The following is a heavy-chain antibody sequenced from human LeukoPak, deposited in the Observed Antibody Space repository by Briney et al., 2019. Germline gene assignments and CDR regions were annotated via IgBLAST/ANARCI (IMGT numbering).Heavy chain of an antibody. J-gene: IGHJ6*04. CDR1: GGTFSSYA. Sequence: SVKVSCKASGGTFSSYAISWVRQAPGQGVEWMGGIIPIFGTAHYAQKFQGRVTITADESTSTAYMELSSLRSEDTAVYYCASATVTNYYYYYGMDVWGKGTTLTVSS. CDR3: ASATVTNYYYYYGMDV. V-gene: IGHV1-69*13. D-gene: IGHD4-17*01. CDR2: IIPIFGTA.